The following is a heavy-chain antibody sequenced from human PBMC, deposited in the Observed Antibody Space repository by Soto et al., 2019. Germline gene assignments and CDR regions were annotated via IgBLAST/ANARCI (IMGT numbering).Heavy chain of an antibody. CDR1: GFTFSSYA. D-gene: IGHD3-10*02. V-gene: IGHV3-23*01. CDR2: ISGSGGST. J-gene: IGHJ6*02. Sequence: PGGSLRLSCAASGFTFSSYAMSWVRQSPGKGLEWVSAISGSGGSTYYADSVKGRFTISRDNSKNTLYLQMNSLRAEDTAVYYCAKCRHYVNYYYYYGMDVWGQGTTVTVSS. CDR3: AKCRHYVNYYYYYGMDV.